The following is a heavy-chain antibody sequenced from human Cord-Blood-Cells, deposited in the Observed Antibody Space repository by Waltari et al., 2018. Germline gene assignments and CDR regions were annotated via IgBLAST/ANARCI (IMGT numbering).Heavy chain of an antibody. CDR2: INHSGST. D-gene: IGHD6-13*01. Sequence: QVQLQQWGAGLLKPSETLSLTCAVYGGSFSGYYWSWIRQPPGKGLEWIGEINHSGSTNYNPALNGRVTISVDTSKNQFSLKLSSVTAADTAVYYCARHGGSWYYFDYWGQGTLVTVSS. CDR3: ARHGGSWYYFDY. V-gene: IGHV4-34*01. J-gene: IGHJ4*02. CDR1: GGSFSGYY.